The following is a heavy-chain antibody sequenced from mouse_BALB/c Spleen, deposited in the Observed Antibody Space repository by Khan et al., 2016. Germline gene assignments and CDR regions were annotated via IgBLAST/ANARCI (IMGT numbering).Heavy chain of an antibody. CDR3: TRAGYDYPFAY. V-gene: IGHV1S81*02. Sequence: QVQLQQSGAELVKPGASVKLSCKASGYTFTSYYMYWVKQRPGQGLEWIGETNPSNGDTNFNERFKSKATLTVDKSSSTTYMQFSSLTSEDSAVYYCTRAGYDYPFAYWGQGTLVTVSA. CDR1: GYTFTSYY. D-gene: IGHD2-4*01. CDR2: TNPSNGDT. J-gene: IGHJ3*01.